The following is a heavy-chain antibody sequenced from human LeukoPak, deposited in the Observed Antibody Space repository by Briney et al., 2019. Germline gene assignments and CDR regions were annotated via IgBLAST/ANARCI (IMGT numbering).Heavy chain of an antibody. J-gene: IGHJ6*02. CDR2: ISDSGGST. Sequence: GGSLRLSCSASGFPFSSYAMHWVRQAPGKGLEYVSAISDSGGSTYYADSVKGRFAISRDNSKNTLYLQMSSLRAEDTAVYFCVRGYSFGPYGMDVWGQGTTVTVPS. V-gene: IGHV3-64D*09. CDR3: VRGYSFGPYGMDV. CDR1: GFPFSSYA. D-gene: IGHD2-15*01.